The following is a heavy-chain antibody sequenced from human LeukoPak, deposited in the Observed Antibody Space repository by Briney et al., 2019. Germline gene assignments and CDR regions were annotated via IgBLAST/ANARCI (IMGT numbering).Heavy chain of an antibody. CDR2: IKQDGSEK. Sequence: GGSLRLSCAASGFTFSSYWMSWVRQAPGKGLEWVANIKQDGSEKYYVDSVKGRLTISRDNAKSSLYLQMNSLRAEDTAVYYCASQNDYGGDCFFEYWGQGTLVTVSS. V-gene: IGHV3-7*01. D-gene: IGHD4-23*01. J-gene: IGHJ4*02. CDR3: ASQNDYGGDCFFEY. CDR1: GFTFSSYW.